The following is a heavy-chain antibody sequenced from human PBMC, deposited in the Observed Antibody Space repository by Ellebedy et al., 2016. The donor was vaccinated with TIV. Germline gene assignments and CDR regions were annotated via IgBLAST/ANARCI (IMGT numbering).Heavy chain of an antibody. Sequence: AASVKVSCKTSGYTFGSFDSVWVRQATGQGLEWMGWMNPNSANTGYAEKFRYTVTLTRDTSTDTAYMELNSLRSEDTAVYYCARARRGLLWADNWGQGTLVAVSS. CDR1: GYTFGSFD. CDR2: MNPNSANT. V-gene: IGHV1-8*01. CDR3: ARARRGLLWADN. D-gene: IGHD4-17*01. J-gene: IGHJ4*02.